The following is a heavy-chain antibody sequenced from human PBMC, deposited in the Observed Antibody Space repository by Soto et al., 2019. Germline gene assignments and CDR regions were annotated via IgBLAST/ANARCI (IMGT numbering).Heavy chain of an antibody. J-gene: IGHJ6*02. CDR2: INPNSGGT. V-gene: IGHV1-2*04. Sequence: ASVKVSCKASGYTFTGYYMHWVRQAPGQGLEWMGWINPNSGGTNYAQKFQGWVTMTRDTSISTAYMELSRLRSDDTAVYYCARGELRYFDWLLPASDYYYGMDVWGQWTTVTVSS. CDR3: ARGELRYFDWLLPASDYYYGMDV. D-gene: IGHD3-9*01. CDR1: GYTFTGYY.